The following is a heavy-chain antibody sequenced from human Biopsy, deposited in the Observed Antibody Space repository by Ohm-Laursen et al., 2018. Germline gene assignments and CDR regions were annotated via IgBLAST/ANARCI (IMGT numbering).Heavy chain of an antibody. Sequence: SLRLSCAASGFTFSSSCMTWVRQAPGKGLEWVAMIKQDGSEDYYVDSVKGRFTISRDSAQKSLDLQLNSLRAEDTAVYYCVRGRSMDVWGQGTTVTVSS. V-gene: IGHV3-7*01. J-gene: IGHJ6*02. CDR2: IKQDGSED. CDR3: VRGRSMDV. CDR1: GFTFSSSC.